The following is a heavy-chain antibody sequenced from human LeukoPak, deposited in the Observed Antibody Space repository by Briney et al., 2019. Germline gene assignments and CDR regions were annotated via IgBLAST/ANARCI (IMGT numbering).Heavy chain of an antibody. D-gene: IGHD2-15*01. V-gene: IGHV3-48*01. Sequence: TGGSLRLSCAASGFTFSDYTMNWVRQAPGKGLEWVSYISSRGSSTYYADSVKGRFTISRDNAKNSLYLQMNSLRAEDTAVYYCAKAAIGGGSYTFVDYWGQGTLVTVSS. CDR1: GFTFSDYT. J-gene: IGHJ4*02. CDR3: AKAAIGGGSYTFVDY. CDR2: ISSRGSST.